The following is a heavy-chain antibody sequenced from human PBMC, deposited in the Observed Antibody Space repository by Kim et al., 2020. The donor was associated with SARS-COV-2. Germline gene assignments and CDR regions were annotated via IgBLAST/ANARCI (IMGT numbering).Heavy chain of an antibody. V-gene: IGHV3-30-3*01. D-gene: IGHD3-10*01. J-gene: IGHJ4*02. CDR1: GFTFSSYA. CDR3: ARDPGGYYYGSGSYNFDY. Sequence: GGSLRLSCAASGFTFSSYAMHWVRQAPGKGLEWVAVISYDGSNKYYADSVKGRFTISRDNSKNTLYLQMNSLRAEDTAVYYCARDPGGYYYGSGSYNFDYWGQGTLVTVSS. CDR2: ISYDGSNK.